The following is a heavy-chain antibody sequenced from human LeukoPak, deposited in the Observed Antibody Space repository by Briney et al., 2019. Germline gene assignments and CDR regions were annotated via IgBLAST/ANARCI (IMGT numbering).Heavy chain of an antibody. CDR3: ARHLLDYYDSSGYYPDI. CDR1: GYSFTSYW. V-gene: IGHV5-51*01. Sequence: GESLKISCKGSGYSFTSYWIGWVRQMPGKGLEWMGIIYPGDSDTRYSPSFQGQVTISADKSISTAYLQWSSLKASDTAMYYCARHLLDYYDSSGYYPDIWGQGTMVTVSS. CDR2: IYPGDSDT. J-gene: IGHJ3*02. D-gene: IGHD3-22*01.